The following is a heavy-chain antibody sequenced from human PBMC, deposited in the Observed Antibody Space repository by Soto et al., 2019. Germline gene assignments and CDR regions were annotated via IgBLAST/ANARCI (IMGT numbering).Heavy chain of an antibody. D-gene: IGHD2-2*01. Sequence: ASETLSLTCVVYGGPFSGYYWSWIRQSPGKGLEWIGGINHRGSTNYNPSLESRVTISVDTSKNQFSLKLPSVTAADTAMYYCARDGFCTSTTCRVGNWFDPWGQGTLVTVSS. CDR3: ARDGFCTSTTCRVGNWFDP. CDR2: INHRGST. CDR1: GGPFSGYY. V-gene: IGHV4-34*01. J-gene: IGHJ5*02.